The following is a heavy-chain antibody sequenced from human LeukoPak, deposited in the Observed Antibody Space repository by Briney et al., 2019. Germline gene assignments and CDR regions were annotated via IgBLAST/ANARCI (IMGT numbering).Heavy chain of an antibody. CDR2: IGSSGGGI. CDR3: AIDPNWGTHS. J-gene: IGHJ4*02. V-gene: IGHV3-23*01. CDR1: GFTFSTYT. Sequence: GGSLRLSCAASGFTFSTYTMYWVRHPPGRRLEWVSIIGSSGGGIHYADSVKGRFTISRDNSKNALYLQMNSLRVEDTAVYYCAIDPNWGTHSWGQGVLVTVSS. D-gene: IGHD7-27*01.